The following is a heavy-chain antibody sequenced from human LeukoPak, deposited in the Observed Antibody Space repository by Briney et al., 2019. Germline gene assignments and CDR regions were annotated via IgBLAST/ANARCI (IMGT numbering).Heavy chain of an antibody. CDR3: ARIYSRGPLFDY. J-gene: IGHJ4*02. V-gene: IGHV2-70*04. CDR2: IDWDDAK. D-gene: IGHD2-15*01. Sequence: SGPTLLNPTQTLTLTCTFSGFSLSTSGMRVSWIRQPPGKALEWLARIDWDDAKFYSTSLKTRLTISKDTSKNQVVLTMTNMDPVDTATYYCARIYSRGPLFDYWGQGTLVTVSS. CDR1: GFSLSTSGMR.